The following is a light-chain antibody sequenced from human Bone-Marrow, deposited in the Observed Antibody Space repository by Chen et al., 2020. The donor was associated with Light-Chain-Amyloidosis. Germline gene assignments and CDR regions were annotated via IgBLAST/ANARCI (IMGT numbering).Light chain of an antibody. CDR1: QSLLYSIGKNY. V-gene: IGKV2-28*01. J-gene: IGKJ4*01. CDR3: MQPLYPPLT. CDR2: LVS. Sequence: DIVMTQSPLSLPVTPGEPASISCRSSQSLLYSIGKNYLSWYLQKPGQSPQLLIYLVSTRASGVPDRFGGSGSGTDFTLRISRVEAEDVGIYYCMQPLYPPLTFGGGTKVVIK.